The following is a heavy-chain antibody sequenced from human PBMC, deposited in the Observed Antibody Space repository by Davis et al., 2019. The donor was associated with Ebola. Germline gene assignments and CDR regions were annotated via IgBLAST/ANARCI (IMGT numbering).Heavy chain of an antibody. J-gene: IGHJ6*02. CDR1: GFTVSSNY. CDR2: IYSGGST. Sequence: PGGSLRLSCAASGFTVSSNYMSWVRQAPGKGLEWVSVIYSGGSTYYADSVKGRFTISRDNSKNTLYLQMNSLRAEDTAVYYCARELRYFDWSRYAGMDVWGQGTTVTVSS. CDR3: ARELRYFDWSRYAGMDV. V-gene: IGHV3-53*01. D-gene: IGHD3-9*01.